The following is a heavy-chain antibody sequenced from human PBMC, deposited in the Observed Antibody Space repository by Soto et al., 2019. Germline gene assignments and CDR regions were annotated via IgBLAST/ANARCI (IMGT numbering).Heavy chain of an antibody. D-gene: IGHD3-3*01. V-gene: IGHV4-59*01. CDR2: IYYSGST. CDR3: ARALPYHYDFWSGYYYYGMDV. Sequence: SETLSLTCTVSGGSISSYYWSWIRQPPGKGLEWIGYIYYSGSTNYNPSLKSRVTISVDTSKNQFSLKLSSVTAADTAVYYCARALPYHYDFWSGYYYYGMDVWGQGTTVTVSS. J-gene: IGHJ6*02. CDR1: GGSISSYY.